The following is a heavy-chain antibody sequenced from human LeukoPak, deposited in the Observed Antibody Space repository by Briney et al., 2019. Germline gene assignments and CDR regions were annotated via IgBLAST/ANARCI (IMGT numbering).Heavy chain of an antibody. CDR3: TKGYYEPFDS. J-gene: IGHJ4*02. D-gene: IGHD3-22*01. V-gene: IGHV4-59*02. Sequence: SETLSLTCTVSGASVNSYYWDWIGQPPGKGLEWIGCISDSGRTYYNPSLKSRVTISLGTSNNQFSLRLTSVTAADSAMYYCTKGYYEPFDSWGQGTLVTVSS. CDR2: ISDSGRT. CDR1: GASVNSYY.